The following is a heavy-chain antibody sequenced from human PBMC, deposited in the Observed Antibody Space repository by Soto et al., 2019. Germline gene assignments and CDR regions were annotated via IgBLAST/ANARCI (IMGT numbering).Heavy chain of an antibody. V-gene: IGHV4-59*03. CDR1: GGSISSSY. CDR2: IYYSGRT. CDR3: AVAPMSWRDFDY. Sequence: PSETLTLTFTVLGGSISSSYWSWIRRSPGKGLEWIGSIYYSGRTHYTASPKSRVTISLDTSPNPFSLKLSSVTAADTPPYDSAVAPMSWRDFDYWGQGTLVTVSS. J-gene: IGHJ4*02. D-gene: IGHD2-15*01.